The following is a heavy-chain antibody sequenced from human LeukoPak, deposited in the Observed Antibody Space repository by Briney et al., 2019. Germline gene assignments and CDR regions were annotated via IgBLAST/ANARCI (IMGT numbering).Heavy chain of an antibody. D-gene: IGHD3-22*01. CDR1: GGSISSSGYY. J-gene: IGHJ2*01. CDR2: IYYRGRT. CDR3: ARGVSMIVVVIHDWYFDL. Sequence: SETLSLTCTVSGGSISSSGYYWGWLRQPTGKGLEWIGNIYYRGRTYYNPSLKSRVTISVDTSKNQFSLKLSSVTATDTAVYYCARGVSMIVVVIHDWYFDLWGRGTLVTVSS. V-gene: IGHV4-39*01.